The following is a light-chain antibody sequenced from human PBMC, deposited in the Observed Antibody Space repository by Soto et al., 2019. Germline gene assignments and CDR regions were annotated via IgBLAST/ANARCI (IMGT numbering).Light chain of an antibody. CDR1: SSDVGGYNY. V-gene: IGLV2-14*01. J-gene: IGLJ1*01. CDR3: CSYTTGNTRQIV. CDR2: DVS. Sequence: QSALTQPASVSGSPGQSITISCTGTSSDVGGYNYVSWYQQHPGKAPKFMIYDVSNRPSGVSNRFSGSKSGNTASLTISGLQAEDGADYSCCSYTTGNTRQIVFGTGTKLTVL.